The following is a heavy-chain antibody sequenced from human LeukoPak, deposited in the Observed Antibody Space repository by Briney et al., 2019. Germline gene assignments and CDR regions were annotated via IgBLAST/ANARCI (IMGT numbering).Heavy chain of an antibody. V-gene: IGHV1-2*04. CDR2: INPNSGGT. CDR1: GYTFTGYY. CDR3: ARDRGYSGYDLGY. D-gene: IGHD5-12*01. Sequence: GASVKVSCKASGYTFTGYYMHWVRQAPGQGLEWMGWINPNSGGTNYAQKFQGWVTMTRDTSISTAYMELSRLRSDDTAVYYCARDRGYSGYDLGYWGQGTLVTVSS. J-gene: IGHJ4*02.